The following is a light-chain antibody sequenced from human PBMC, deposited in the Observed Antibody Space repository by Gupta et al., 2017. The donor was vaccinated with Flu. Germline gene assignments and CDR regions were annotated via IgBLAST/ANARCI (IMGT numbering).Light chain of an antibody. CDR2: KAS. Sequence: GDRVTITCRASQSISTWLAWSQHKPGTAPKLLIYKASLLEPWVPSRFICSGSGTEFTLTISSLQPDDFATYYCQQYNNYPWTFGQGTKVEIK. V-gene: IGKV1-5*03. CDR3: QQYNNYPWT. J-gene: IGKJ1*01. CDR1: QSISTW.